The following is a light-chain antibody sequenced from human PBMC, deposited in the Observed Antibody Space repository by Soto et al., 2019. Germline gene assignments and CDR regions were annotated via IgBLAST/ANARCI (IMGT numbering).Light chain of an antibody. Sequence: EIVLTQSPGTLSLSPGERATLSCRASQSVSSSYLAWYQQKPGQAPRLLIYDASSRATGIPDRFSGSGSGTDFTLTISRLEPEDFAVYYCQQYGSSPYTFGQGTKLVIK. J-gene: IGKJ2*01. CDR2: DAS. V-gene: IGKV3-20*01. CDR3: QQYGSSPYT. CDR1: QSVSSSY.